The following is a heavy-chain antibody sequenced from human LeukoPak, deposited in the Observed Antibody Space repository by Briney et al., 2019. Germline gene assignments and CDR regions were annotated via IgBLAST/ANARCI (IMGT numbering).Heavy chain of an antibody. V-gene: IGHV3-48*01. J-gene: IGHJ4*02. Sequence: PGGSLRLSCAASGFTFSSYSMNWVRQAPGKGLEWVSYISSSSSTIYYADSVKGRFTISRDNAKNSLYLQMNSLRAEDTAVYYCAREISPLYSGSSSDYWGQGTLVTVSS. CDR2: ISSSSSTI. D-gene: IGHD1-26*01. CDR1: GFTFSSYS. CDR3: AREISPLYSGSSSDY.